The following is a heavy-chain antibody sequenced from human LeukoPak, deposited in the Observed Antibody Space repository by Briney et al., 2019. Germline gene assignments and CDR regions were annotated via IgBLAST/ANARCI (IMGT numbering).Heavy chain of an antibody. CDR1: GFTFSSYS. CDR2: ISSSSSTI. Sequence: GGSLRLSCAASGFTFSSYSMNWVRQAPGKGLGWVSYISSSSSTIYYADSVKGRFTISRDNAKNSLYLQMNSLRAEDTAVYYCARAFCSSTSCYENIRYYYYMDVWGKGTTVTVSS. CDR3: ARAFCSSTSCYENIRYYYYMDV. J-gene: IGHJ6*03. V-gene: IGHV3-48*01. D-gene: IGHD2-2*01.